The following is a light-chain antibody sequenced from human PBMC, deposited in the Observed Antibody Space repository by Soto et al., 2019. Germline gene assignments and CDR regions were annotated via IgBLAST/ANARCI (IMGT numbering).Light chain of an antibody. V-gene: IGLV1-44*01. Sequence: QSVLTQPPSASGTPGQSVTISCSGSGSNTGTNTVNWYQQFPGTAPKLLIYFNNQRPSGIPDRFSGSRSGTSASLHIRGLQSEDEADYYCTAWDGSLNARVFGGGTKVTVL. CDR3: TAWDGSLNARV. CDR2: FNN. J-gene: IGLJ3*02. CDR1: GSNTGTNT.